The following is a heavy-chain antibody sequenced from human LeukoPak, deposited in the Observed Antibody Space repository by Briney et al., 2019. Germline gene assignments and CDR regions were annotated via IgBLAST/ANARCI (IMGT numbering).Heavy chain of an antibody. CDR3: ARSGSRGSTSRGAFDI. Sequence: SQTLSLTCAVSGGSISSGGYSWSWIRQPPGKGLEWIGYIYHSGSTYYNPSLKSRVTISVDRSKNQFSLKLSSVTAADTAVYYCARSGSRGSTSRGAFDIWGQGIMVTVSS. V-gene: IGHV4-30-2*01. D-gene: IGHD2-2*01. J-gene: IGHJ3*02. CDR1: GGSISSGGYS. CDR2: IYHSGST.